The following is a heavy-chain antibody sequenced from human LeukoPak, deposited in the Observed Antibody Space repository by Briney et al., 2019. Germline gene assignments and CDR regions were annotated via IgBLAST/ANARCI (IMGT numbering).Heavy chain of an antibody. V-gene: IGHV4-34*01. Sequence: PSETLSLTCAVYGGSFSGYYWSWIRQPPGKGLEWIGEINHSGSTNYNPSLKSRVTISVDTSKNQFSLKLSSVTAADTAVYYCATENLSSSWTQPENWGQGTLVTVSS. CDR1: GGSFSGYY. D-gene: IGHD6-13*01. CDR2: INHSGST. J-gene: IGHJ4*02. CDR3: ATENLSSSWTQPEN.